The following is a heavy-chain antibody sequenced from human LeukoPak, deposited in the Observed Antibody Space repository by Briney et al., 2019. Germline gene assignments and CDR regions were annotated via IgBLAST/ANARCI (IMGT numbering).Heavy chain of an antibody. V-gene: IGHV4-34*01. J-gene: IGHJ6*02. CDR1: GGSFSGYY. Sequence: PSETLSLTCAVYGGSFSGYYWSWIRQPPGKGLEWIGEINHSGSTNYNPSLKSRVTISVDTSKNQFSLKLSSVTAADTAVYYCARGGRAYSYGSVISYYYYYGMDVWGQGTTVTVSS. D-gene: IGHD5-18*01. CDR2: INHSGST. CDR3: ARGGRAYSYGSVISYYYYYGMDV.